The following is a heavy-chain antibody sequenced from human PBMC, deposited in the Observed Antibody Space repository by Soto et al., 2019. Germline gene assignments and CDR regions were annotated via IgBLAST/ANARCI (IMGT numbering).Heavy chain of an antibody. Sequence: SETLSLTCTVSGGSISSYYWSWIRQPPGKGLEWIGYIYYSGSTNYNPSLKSRVTISVDTSKNQFSLKLSSVTAADTAVYYCARFKAAAISHWFDPWGQGTLVTVSS. CDR3: ARFKAAAISHWFDP. J-gene: IGHJ5*02. V-gene: IGHV4-59*08. CDR1: GGSISSYY. CDR2: IYYSGST. D-gene: IGHD2-2*02.